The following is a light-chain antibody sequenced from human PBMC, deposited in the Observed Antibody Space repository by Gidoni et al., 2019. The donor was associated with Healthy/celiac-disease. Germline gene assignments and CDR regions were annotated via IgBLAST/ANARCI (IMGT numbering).Light chain of an antibody. J-gene: IGKJ4*01. V-gene: IGKV4-1*01. CDR3: QQYYSTPFSTT. CDR2: WAS. CDR1: QSVLYSSNNKNY. Sequence: DIVMTQSPDSLAVALCERATINCKSSQSVLYSSNNKNYLAWYQQKPGQPPKLLIYWASTRESGVPDRFSGSGSGTDFTLTISSLQAEDVAVYYCQQYYSTPFSTTFGGGTKVEIK.